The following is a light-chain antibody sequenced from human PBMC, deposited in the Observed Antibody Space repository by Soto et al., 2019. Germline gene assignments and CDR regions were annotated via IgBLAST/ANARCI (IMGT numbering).Light chain of an antibody. CDR2: KAS. CDR3: QQYNSYSRT. CDR1: QSISSW. J-gene: IGKJ1*01. Sequence: DIPMTQSPSTLSASVGDRVTITCGASQSISSWLAWYQQKPGKAPKLLSYKASSLESGVPSRFGGSGSGTEFTLTISSLQPDDFATYYCQQYNSYSRTFGQGTKVEIK. V-gene: IGKV1-5*03.